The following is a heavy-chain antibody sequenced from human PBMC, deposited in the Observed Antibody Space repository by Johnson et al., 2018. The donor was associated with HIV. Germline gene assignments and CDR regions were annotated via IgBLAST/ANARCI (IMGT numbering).Heavy chain of an antibody. CDR1: GFIVSSNY. CDR2: LYSGGST. V-gene: IGHV3-66*01. CDR3: ARDNGAVAGPEGAFDI. D-gene: IGHD6-19*01. Sequence: VQLVESGGGLVQPGGSLRLSCAASGFIVSSNYMSWVRQAPGKGLEWVSVLYSGGSTYYADSVKGRFSISRDNSKNTLYLQMNSLRAEDTAVYYCARDNGAVAGPEGAFDIWGQGTMVTVSS. J-gene: IGHJ3*02.